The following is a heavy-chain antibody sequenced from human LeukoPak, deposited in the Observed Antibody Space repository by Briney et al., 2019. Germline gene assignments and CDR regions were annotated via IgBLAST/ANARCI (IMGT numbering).Heavy chain of an antibody. V-gene: IGHV1-18*01. Sequence: GASVKVSCKASGYTFTSYGISWVRQAPGQGLEWMGWISAYNGNTNYAQKPQGRATMTTDTSTSTAYMELRSLRSDDTAVYYCARNDYGRLFDYWGQGTLVTVSS. CDR2: ISAYNGNT. D-gene: IGHD4-17*01. CDR3: ARNDYGRLFDY. J-gene: IGHJ4*02. CDR1: GYTFTSYG.